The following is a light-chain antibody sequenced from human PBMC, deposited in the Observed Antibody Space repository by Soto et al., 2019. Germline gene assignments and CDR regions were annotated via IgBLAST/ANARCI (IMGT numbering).Light chain of an antibody. V-gene: IGKV3-15*01. CDR1: QSVNSN. CDR3: QHYNDWGT. CDR2: GAS. Sequence: EIVMTQSPATLSVSPGERPTLSCRASQSVNSNLAWYQQKPGQAPRLLIYGASTRATGIPARFSGSGSGTEFTLTISSLQSEDFAIYYCQHYNDWGTLGQGTKVDIK. J-gene: IGKJ2*01.